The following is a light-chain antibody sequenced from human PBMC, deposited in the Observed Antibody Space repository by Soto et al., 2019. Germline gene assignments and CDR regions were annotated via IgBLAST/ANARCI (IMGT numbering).Light chain of an antibody. CDR2: GAS. V-gene: IGKV3-15*01. CDR3: QQYSNWPPWT. J-gene: IGKJ1*01. CDR1: QSVSTR. Sequence: EIVLTQSPATLSVSPGERATLFCWASQSVSTRLAWYQQKPGQSPRLLIYGASTRATGIPARFSGSGSDTEFTLTISSLQSEDFAVYYCQQYSNWPPWTFGQGTRVDFK.